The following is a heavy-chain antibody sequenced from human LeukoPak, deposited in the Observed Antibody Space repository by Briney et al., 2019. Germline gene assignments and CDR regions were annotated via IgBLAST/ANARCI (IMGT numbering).Heavy chain of an antibody. CDR2: ISGSGGNT. CDR3: AKDEESCNGGSCSRGFFDY. D-gene: IGHD2-15*01. V-gene: IGHV3-23*01. J-gene: IGHJ4*02. Sequence: PGGSLRLSCAASGFTFSSYAMSWVRQAPGKGLEWVSAISGSGGNTYYADSVKGRFTISGDNSKNTLYLRMNSLRAEDTAVYYCAKDEESCNGGSCSRGFFDYWGQGTLVTVSS. CDR1: GFTFSSYA.